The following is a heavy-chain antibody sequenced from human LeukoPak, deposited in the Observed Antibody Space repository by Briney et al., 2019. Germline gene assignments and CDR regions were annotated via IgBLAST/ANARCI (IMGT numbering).Heavy chain of an antibody. V-gene: IGHV3-30-3*01. D-gene: IGHD4-11*01. CDR3: ARDLSEKYSIDY. Sequence: PGRSLRLSCAASGFTFSSYAIHWVRQAPGKGLEWVSFISYDGRIKYYADPVKGRLTISRDNSKNTLWLQMNSLRAEDTAIYYCARDLSEKYSIDYWGQGTLVTVSS. CDR2: ISYDGRIK. J-gene: IGHJ4*02. CDR1: GFTFSSYA.